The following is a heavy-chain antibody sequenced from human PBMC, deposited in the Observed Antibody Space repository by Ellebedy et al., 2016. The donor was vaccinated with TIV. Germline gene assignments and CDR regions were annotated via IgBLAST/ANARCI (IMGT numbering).Heavy chain of an antibody. CDR3: ARDGATVNPLDY. V-gene: IGHV3-74*01. CDR1: GFTFSNYW. J-gene: IGHJ4*02. Sequence: PGGSLRLSCAASGFTFSNYWMHWVRQAPGKGLVWVSRISGDCFTTAYPDSVEDRFTISRDDAKNTRYLQMNSLRAEDTAVYYCARDGATVNPLDYWGQGTLVTVSS. CDR2: ISGDCFTT. D-gene: IGHD4-17*01.